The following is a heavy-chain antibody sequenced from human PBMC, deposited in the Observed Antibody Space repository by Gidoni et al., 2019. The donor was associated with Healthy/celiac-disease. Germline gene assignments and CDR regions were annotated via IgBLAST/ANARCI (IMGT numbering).Heavy chain of an antibody. J-gene: IGHJ4*02. CDR2: ISAYNGNT. Sequence: QVQLVQSGAEVKKPGASVKVSCKASGYTFTSYGISWVRQAPGQGLEWMGWISAYNGNTNYAQKLQGRVTMTTDTSTSTAYMELRSLRSDDTAVYYCARVVRPRGLEEHPGYYFDYWGQGTLVTVSS. V-gene: IGHV1-18*01. D-gene: IGHD6-13*01. CDR3: ARVVRPRGLEEHPGYYFDY. CDR1: GYTFTSYG.